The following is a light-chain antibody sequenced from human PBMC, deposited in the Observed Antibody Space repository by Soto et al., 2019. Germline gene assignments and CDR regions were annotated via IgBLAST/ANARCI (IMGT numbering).Light chain of an antibody. V-gene: IGKV4-1*01. CDR1: QSLLSSSIRKNY. Sequence: EIVMAQFPETLAVSVGERATIKCRSSQSLLSSSIRKNYLAWYQQKPGQPPKLLFYWASSRESGVPDRFSGSGSGTDFTLTISSLQAEDVAVYFCQQYYSSVLTFGGGTKVDIK. CDR3: QQYYSSVLT. CDR2: WAS. J-gene: IGKJ4*01.